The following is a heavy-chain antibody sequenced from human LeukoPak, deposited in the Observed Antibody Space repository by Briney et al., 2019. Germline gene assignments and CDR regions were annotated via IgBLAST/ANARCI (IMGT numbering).Heavy chain of an antibody. V-gene: IGHV1-8*01. CDR1: GYTFTSYD. Sequence: ASVKVSCKASGYTFTSYDINWVRQATGQGLEWMGWMNPNSGNTGYAQKFQGRVTMTRNTSISTAYMELSSPRSEDTAVYYCARVKASIAASDPWGQGTLVTVSS. CDR2: MNPNSGNT. CDR3: ARVKASIAASDP. J-gene: IGHJ5*02. D-gene: IGHD6-6*01.